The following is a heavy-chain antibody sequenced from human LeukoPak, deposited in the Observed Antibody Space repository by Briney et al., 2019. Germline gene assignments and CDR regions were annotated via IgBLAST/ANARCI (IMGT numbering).Heavy chain of an antibody. CDR2: IKQDGSEK. D-gene: IGHD3-10*02. CDR1: SGSFSGYY. J-gene: IGHJ6*04. CDR3: AELGITMIGGV. V-gene: IGHV3-7*01. Sequence: RSETLSLTCAVYSGSFSGYYWTWFRQPPGKGLEWVANIKQDGSEKYYVDSVRGRLTISRDNAENSLYLQMNSLRAEDTAVYYCAELGITMIGGVWGKGTTVTISS.